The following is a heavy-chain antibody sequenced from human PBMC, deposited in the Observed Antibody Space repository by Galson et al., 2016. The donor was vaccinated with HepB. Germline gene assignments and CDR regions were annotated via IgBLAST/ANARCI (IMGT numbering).Heavy chain of an antibody. Sequence: SETLSLTCSVSGGSISTYYWSWLRQPPGKGLQWIGYSDYDGSANHNVSLMSRVGISVDSSKNQFSLKLKSVTAADTAVYYCARISYRSGRSFDSWGQGILVIASS. CDR2: SDYDGSA. CDR3: ARISYRSGRSFDS. V-gene: IGHV4-59*01. J-gene: IGHJ4*02. CDR1: GGSISTYY. D-gene: IGHD6-19*01.